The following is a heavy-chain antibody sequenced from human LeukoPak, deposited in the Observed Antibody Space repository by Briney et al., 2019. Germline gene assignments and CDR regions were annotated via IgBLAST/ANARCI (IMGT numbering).Heavy chain of an antibody. Sequence: SETLSLTCAVYGGSFSTYYWSWIRQPPGKGLEWIGEINHSGSTNYNPSLKSRVTISVDTSKNQFSLKLSSVTAADTAVYYCARGGFYCGGNCYVDYWGQGTLVTVSS. V-gene: IGHV4-34*01. D-gene: IGHD2-21*02. CDR1: GGSFSTYY. CDR2: INHSGST. CDR3: ARGGFYCGGNCYVDY. J-gene: IGHJ4*02.